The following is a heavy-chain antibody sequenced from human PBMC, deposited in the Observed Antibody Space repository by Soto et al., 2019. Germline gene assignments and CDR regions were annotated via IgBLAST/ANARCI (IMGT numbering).Heavy chain of an antibody. Sequence: QVQLVQSGAEVKKPGASVKVSCKASGYTFTSYGISWVRQAPGQGLEWMGWISAYNGNTNYAQKLQGRVTRTTDTATSTAYMELGSLRSDDTAVYYCATSYCSSTSCSRNWFDPWGQGTLVTVSS. J-gene: IGHJ5*02. CDR2: ISAYNGNT. CDR3: ATSYCSSTSCSRNWFDP. CDR1: GYTFTSYG. D-gene: IGHD2-2*01. V-gene: IGHV1-18*04.